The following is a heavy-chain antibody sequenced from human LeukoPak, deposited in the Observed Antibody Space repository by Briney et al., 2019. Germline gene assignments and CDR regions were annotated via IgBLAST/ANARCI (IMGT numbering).Heavy chain of an antibody. CDR1: GFTFSNAY. CDR3: ARASGITAAGTLFDY. D-gene: IGHD6-13*01. J-gene: IGHJ4*02. Sequence: PGGSLRLSCAASGFTFSNAYMNWVRQAPGKGLEWVAAISYDGSNKYYADSVKGRFTISRDNSKNTLYLQMNSLRGEDTAVYYCARASGITAAGTLFDYWGQGTLVTVSS. V-gene: IGHV3-30-3*01. CDR2: ISYDGSNK.